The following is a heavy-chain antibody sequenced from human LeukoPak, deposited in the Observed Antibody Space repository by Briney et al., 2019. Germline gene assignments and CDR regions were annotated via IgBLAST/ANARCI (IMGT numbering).Heavy chain of an antibody. V-gene: IGHV3-66*03. CDR2: IYSRGST. CDR3: ARDYYGP. CDR1: GFTVSNNY. J-gene: IGHJ5*02. D-gene: IGHD3-22*01. Sequence: GGSLRLSCAASGFTVSNNYMRWVRQAPGKGLEWVSSIYSRGSTSYVDSVKGRFTIFRDNSKNTLFLQMNSLRVEDTAVYYCARDYYGPWGQGTLVTVSS.